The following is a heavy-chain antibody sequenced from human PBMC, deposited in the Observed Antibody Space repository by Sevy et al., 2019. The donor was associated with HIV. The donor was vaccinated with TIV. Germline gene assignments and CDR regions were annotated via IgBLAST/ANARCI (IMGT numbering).Heavy chain of an antibody. D-gene: IGHD6-19*01. CDR2: IWYDGSNT. Sequence: GGSLRLSCAASGFIFSYYGMHWVRQAPGKGLEWVAVIWYDGSNTIYADSVKGRFTISRDNSKNTLYLQMNSLRAEDTALYYCAKAYISGWFFDYWGQETLVTVSS. J-gene: IGHJ4*02. CDR3: AKAYISGWFFDY. V-gene: IGHV3-33*06. CDR1: GFIFSYYG.